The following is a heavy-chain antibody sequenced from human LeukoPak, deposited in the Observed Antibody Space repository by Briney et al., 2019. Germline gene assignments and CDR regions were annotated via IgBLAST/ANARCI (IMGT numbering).Heavy chain of an antibody. CDR1: GFTFRSYE. CDR2: ISGSGERT. Sequence: GGSLRVSCAASGFTFRSYEMSWVRQAPGKGLEWVSGISGSGERTYYADSVKGRFTISRDNSKNTLYLQMNSLRAEDTAVYYCVKEGPRGLAFDIWGQGTMVTVSS. V-gene: IGHV3-23*01. D-gene: IGHD3/OR15-3a*01. CDR3: VKEGPRGLAFDI. J-gene: IGHJ3*02.